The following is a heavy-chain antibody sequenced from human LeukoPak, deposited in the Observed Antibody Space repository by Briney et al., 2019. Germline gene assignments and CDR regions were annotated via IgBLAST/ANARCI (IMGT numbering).Heavy chain of an antibody. CDR1: GYTFTGYY. Sequence: ASVKVSCKASGYTFTGYYMHWVRQAPGQGLEWMGWINPNSGGTNYAQKFQGRVTMTRDTSISTAYMELSRLRSDDTAVYYCAGGLVPLRYFDWLLTRPFDYWGQGTLVTVSS. J-gene: IGHJ4*02. D-gene: IGHD3-9*01. V-gene: IGHV1-2*02. CDR3: AGGLVPLRYFDWLLTRPFDY. CDR2: INPNSGGT.